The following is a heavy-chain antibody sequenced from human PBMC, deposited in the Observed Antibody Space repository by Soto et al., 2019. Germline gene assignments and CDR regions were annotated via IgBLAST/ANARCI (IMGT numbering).Heavy chain of an antibody. Sequence: QVQLQESGPGLVKPSGTLSLTCAVSGGSISSSNWWSWVRQPPGKGLEWIGEIYHSGSTNYNPSRKSRVTITVDKSKNQVSLKLRSVPAADTAVYYCARGDLLRNSYALDYWGQGTLVTVSS. CDR2: IYHSGST. V-gene: IGHV4-4*02. D-gene: IGHD5-18*01. J-gene: IGHJ4*02. CDR3: ARGDLLRNSYALDY. CDR1: GGSISSSNW.